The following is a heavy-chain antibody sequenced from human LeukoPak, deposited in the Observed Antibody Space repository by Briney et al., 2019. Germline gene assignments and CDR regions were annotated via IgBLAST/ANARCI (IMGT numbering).Heavy chain of an antibody. CDR2: LSASGGTT. J-gene: IGHJ5*02. Sequence: GGSLRLSCAASGFSFSSYAMTWVRQAPGEGLEWVSALSASGGTTYYADSVKGRFTTSRDKSNNTLYLHMNSLRAEDTAVYYCAKLPSEYCSSTSCPNWFDTWGQGTLVTVSS. D-gene: IGHD2-2*01. CDR1: GFSFSSYA. V-gene: IGHV3-23*01. CDR3: AKLPSEYCSSTSCPNWFDT.